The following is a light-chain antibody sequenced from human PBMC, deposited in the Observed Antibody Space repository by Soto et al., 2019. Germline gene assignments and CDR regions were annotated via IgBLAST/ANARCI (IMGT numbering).Light chain of an antibody. J-gene: IGKJ4*01. Sequence: FVMTQSPLSLPVTLGEPASISCRSSQSLLHSNGYNYLDWYLQKPGQSPQLLIYLGSNRSSGVPDRFSGSGSGTDFTLKISRVEAEDVGVYYCMQALQTPLTFGGGTKVDI. V-gene: IGKV2-28*01. CDR3: MQALQTPLT. CDR1: QSLLHSNGYNY. CDR2: LGS.